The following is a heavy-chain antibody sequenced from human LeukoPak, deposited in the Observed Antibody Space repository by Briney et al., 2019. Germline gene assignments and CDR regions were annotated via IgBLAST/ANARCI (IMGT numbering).Heavy chain of an antibody. CDR2: IYAGENT. D-gene: IGHD1-7*01. V-gene: IGHV3-53*01. Sequence: PGGSLRLSCAVSGFTVGSSYMSWVRQAPGQGLEWVSVIYAGENTYYADSVKGRFTISRDNSKNTLYLQMNSLRAEDTAVYYCVREIGNSGNYDWGQGTLVTVSS. CDR1: GFTVGSSY. J-gene: IGHJ4*02. CDR3: VREIGNSGNYD.